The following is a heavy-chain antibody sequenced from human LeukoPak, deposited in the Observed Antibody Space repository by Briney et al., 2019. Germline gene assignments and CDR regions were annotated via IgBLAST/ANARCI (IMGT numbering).Heavy chain of an antibody. CDR1: GFTFSSYA. J-gene: IGHJ5*02. D-gene: IGHD6-19*01. CDR2: ISGSGGST. V-gene: IGHV3-23*01. Sequence: GGSLRLSCAASGFTFSSYAMSWVRQAPGKGLEWVSAISGSGGSTYYADSVKGRFTISRDDSKNTLYLQMNSLRAEDTAVYYCAKSSSGWPYSWFDPWGQGTLVTVSS. CDR3: AKSSSGWPYSWFDP.